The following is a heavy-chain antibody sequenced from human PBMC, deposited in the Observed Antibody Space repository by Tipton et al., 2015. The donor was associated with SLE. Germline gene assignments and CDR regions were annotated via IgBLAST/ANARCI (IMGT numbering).Heavy chain of an antibody. D-gene: IGHD3-10*01. CDR2: IFYNGNT. J-gene: IGHJ4*02. CDR3: ARDLAGVKDY. Sequence: TLSLTCTVSGGSISSHYWSWIRQPPGKGLEWIGYIFYNGNTNYNPSLKSRVTISVDTSKNQFSLKLSSVTAADTGMYYCARDLAGVKDYWGQGTLVTVSS. V-gene: IGHV4-59*11. CDR1: GGSISSHY.